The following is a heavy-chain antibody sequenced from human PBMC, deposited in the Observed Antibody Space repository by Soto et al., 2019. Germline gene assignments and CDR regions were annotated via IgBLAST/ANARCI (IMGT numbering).Heavy chain of an antibody. V-gene: IGHV3-30-3*01. CDR1: GFTFSSYA. CDR2: ISYDGSNK. CDR3: ARIEAYFDY. J-gene: IGHJ4*02. Sequence: PGGSLRLSCAASGFTFSSYAMHWVRQAPGKGLEWVAVISYDGSNKYYADSVKGRFTISRDNSKNTLYLQMNSLRAEDTAVYYCARIEAYFDYWGQGTLVTVSS.